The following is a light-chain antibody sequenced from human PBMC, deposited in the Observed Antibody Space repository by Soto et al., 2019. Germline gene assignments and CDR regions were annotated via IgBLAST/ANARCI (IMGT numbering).Light chain of an antibody. V-gene: IGKV1-5*01. CDR1: QSISSW. J-gene: IGKJ2*01. CDR3: QHYYGSLYT. Sequence: DIQMTQSPSTLSASVGDRVTITCRASQSISSWLAWYQQKPGKAPKVLIYDVSSLESGVPSRFSGSGSGTECTLTITGLQPDDFATYYCQHYYGSLYTFGQGTKLEI. CDR2: DVS.